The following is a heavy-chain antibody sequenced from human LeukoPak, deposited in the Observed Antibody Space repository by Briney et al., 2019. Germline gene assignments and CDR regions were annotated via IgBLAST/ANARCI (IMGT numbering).Heavy chain of an antibody. J-gene: IGHJ4*02. CDR3: ASEVPRTSRFDH. Sequence: ASVKVSCKASGLTLTPIYMHWVRQAPGQGLEWMAVLYPGGDRAIYAQRFQGRLTLTRDTSTNTVYMEVSSLASEDTAVYHCASEVPRTSRFDHWGQGTLVTVSS. CDR2: LYPGGDRA. CDR1: GLTLTPIY. V-gene: IGHV1-46*01. D-gene: IGHD2-8*01.